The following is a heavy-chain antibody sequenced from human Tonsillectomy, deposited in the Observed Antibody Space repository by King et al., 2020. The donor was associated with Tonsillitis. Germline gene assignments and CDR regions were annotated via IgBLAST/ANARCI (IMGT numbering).Heavy chain of an antibody. D-gene: IGHD2-2*01. V-gene: IGHV3-21*01. CDR1: GFTFSSYS. J-gene: IGHJ4*02. CDR3: AREVDSSTSYTGI. CDR2: ISSSSSYI. Sequence: VQLVESGGGLVKPGGSLRLSCAASGFTFSSYSMNWVRQAPGKGLEWVSSISSSSSYIYYADSVKGRFTISRDNAKNSLYLQMNSLRAEDTAVYYCAREVDSSTSYTGIWGQGTLVTVSS.